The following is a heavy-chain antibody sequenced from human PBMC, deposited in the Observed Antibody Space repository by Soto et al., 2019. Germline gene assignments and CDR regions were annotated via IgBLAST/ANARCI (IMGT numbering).Heavy chain of an antibody. D-gene: IGHD2-2*01. CDR2: LNPNSGAT. J-gene: IGHJ4*02. CDR1: GYTFTSYG. Sequence: ASVKVSCEASGYTFTSYGISWIRQAPGQGLEWMGWLNPNSGATDFAQRFQGRVTLTSDTSISTAYVELNRLTSDDTAVFYCARQSCGSTSCFYDYWGPGTLVTVSS. CDR3: ARQSCGSTSCFYDY. V-gene: IGHV1-2*02.